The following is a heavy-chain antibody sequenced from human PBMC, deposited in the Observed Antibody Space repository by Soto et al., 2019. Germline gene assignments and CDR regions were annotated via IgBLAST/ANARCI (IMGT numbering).Heavy chain of an antibody. D-gene: IGHD5-18*01. CDR2: IYPGDSDT. CDR1: GNSFTSYW. Sequence: XESLKISWQCSGNSFTSYWIGWVLQMPGKGLEWMGIIYPGDSDTRYSPSFQGQVTISADKSISTAYLQWSSLKASDTAMYYCERRRDTAMEYFDYWGQGTLVTVSS. V-gene: IGHV5-51*01. CDR3: ERRRDTAMEYFDY. J-gene: IGHJ4*02.